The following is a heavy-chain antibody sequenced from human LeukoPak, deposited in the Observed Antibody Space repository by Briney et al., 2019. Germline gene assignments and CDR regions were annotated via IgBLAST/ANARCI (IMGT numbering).Heavy chain of an antibody. CDR2: ITSTGAYI. CDR1: GFTFGLYT. Sequence: GGSLRLSCDASGFTFGLYTITWVRQAPGKGLEWVSSITSTGAYINYADSVKGRFTISRDNAKNSLYLQMDSLRAEDTAVYYCARVATEATTSNYFYYYMDVWGRGTTVTVSS. D-gene: IGHD1-26*01. CDR3: ARVATEATTSNYFYYYMDV. J-gene: IGHJ6*03. V-gene: IGHV3-21*01.